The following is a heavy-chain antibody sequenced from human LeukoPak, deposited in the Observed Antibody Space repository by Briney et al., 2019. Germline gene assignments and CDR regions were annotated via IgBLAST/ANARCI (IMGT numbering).Heavy chain of an antibody. Sequence: PGGSLRLSCEGSGFTFSNYWMGWVRQAPGKGLQWVANIKTDGSEKYYVDSVKGRFTISRDNAKNSLYLQMNSLRAEDTAVYYCARDTDYGSGSYAFDIWGQGTMVTVSS. D-gene: IGHD3-10*01. CDR2: IKTDGSEK. CDR1: GFTFSNYW. CDR3: ARDTDYGSGSYAFDI. J-gene: IGHJ3*02. V-gene: IGHV3-7*01.